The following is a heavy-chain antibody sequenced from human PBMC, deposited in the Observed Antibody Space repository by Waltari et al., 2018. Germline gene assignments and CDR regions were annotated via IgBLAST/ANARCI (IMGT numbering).Heavy chain of an antibody. Sequence: QVHLVGSGGGVGQPGWYLRLSCAAAGFTVSWYSLNWVRQAPGKGLEWVAFISGDGTTDHYADSVKGRFTISRDNSKNTLFLQMNSLKAEDTAIYYCARRSSMGVFRALDIWGQGTMVSVSS. CDR3: ARRSSMGVFRALDI. J-gene: IGHJ3*02. V-gene: IGHV3-30*19. D-gene: IGHD6-19*01. CDR2: ISGDGTTD. CDR1: GFTVSWYS.